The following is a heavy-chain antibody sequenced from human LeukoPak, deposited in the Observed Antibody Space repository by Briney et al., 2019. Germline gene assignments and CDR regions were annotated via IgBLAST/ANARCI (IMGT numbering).Heavy chain of an antibody. V-gene: IGHV4-4*02. CDR3: ARSHYYDSSGRVFDY. CDR1: GGSISSSNW. J-gene: IGHJ4*02. CDR2: IYHSGST. D-gene: IGHD3-22*01. Sequence: PSETLSLTCAVSGGSISSSNWWSWVRQPPGKGLEWIGEIYHSGSTNYNPSLKSRVTISVDKSKNQFSLKLSSVTAADTAVYYCARSHYYDSSGRVFDYWGQGTLVTVSS.